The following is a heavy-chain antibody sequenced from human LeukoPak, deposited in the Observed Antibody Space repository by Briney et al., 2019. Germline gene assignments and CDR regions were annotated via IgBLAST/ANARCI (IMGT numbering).Heavy chain of an antibody. CDR1: GFTFSSYA. V-gene: IGHV3-30*04. D-gene: IGHD6-19*01. Sequence: GGSLRLSCAASGFTFSSYAMHWVRQAPGKGLEWVAVISYDGSNKYYADSVKGRFTISRDNSKNTLYLQMGSLRAEDMAVYYCARAGSGWDYWGQGTLVTVSS. J-gene: IGHJ4*02. CDR3: ARAGSGWDY. CDR2: ISYDGSNK.